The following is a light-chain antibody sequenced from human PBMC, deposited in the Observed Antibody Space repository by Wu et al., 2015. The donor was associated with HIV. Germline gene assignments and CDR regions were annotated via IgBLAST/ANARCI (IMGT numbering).Light chain of an antibody. Sequence: EIVLTQSPGTLSLSPGERATVSCRASQSVRSSHLAWYQQKPGQAPRPLIYGASSRATGIPDRFSGSGSGTDFTLTISRLEPEDFAVYYCQQRTTSIAFGQGTRLDLK. CDR2: GAS. V-gene: IGKV3D-20*02. CDR3: QQRTTSIA. CDR1: QSVRSSH. J-gene: IGKJ5*01.